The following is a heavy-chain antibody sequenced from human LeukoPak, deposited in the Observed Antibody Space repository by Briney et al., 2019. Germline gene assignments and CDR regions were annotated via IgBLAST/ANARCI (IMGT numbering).Heavy chain of an antibody. V-gene: IGHV3-21*01. CDR2: ISSSSGYI. Sequence: GGSLRLSCAACGFTFSSYRMSWVSQAAGKGLDWVSCISSSSGYIYYADSLKGRFTISRDDAKSSLYLQMNSLRAEDTAVYYCARDRSGSPNDCWGQGTLVTVSS. CDR3: ARDRSGSPNDC. CDR1: GFTFSSYR. J-gene: IGHJ4*02. D-gene: IGHD1-26*01.